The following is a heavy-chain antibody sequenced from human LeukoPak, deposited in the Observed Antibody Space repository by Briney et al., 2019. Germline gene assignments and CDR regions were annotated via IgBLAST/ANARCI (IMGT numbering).Heavy chain of an antibody. CDR3: ARDSGSNSSWHFDI. CDR1: GYTFTSYD. J-gene: IGHJ3*02. D-gene: IGHD6-13*01. V-gene: IGHV1-8*01. Sequence: HRASVKVSCKASGYTFTSYDINWVRQATGQGLEWMGWMNPNSGNTGYAQKFQGRVTMTRNTSISTAYMELSSLRSEDTAVYYCARDSGSNSSWHFDIWGQGTMVTVSS. CDR2: MNPNSGNT.